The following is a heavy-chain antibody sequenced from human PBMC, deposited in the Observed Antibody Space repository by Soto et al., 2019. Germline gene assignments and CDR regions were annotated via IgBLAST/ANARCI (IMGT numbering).Heavy chain of an antibody. J-gene: IGHJ4*02. CDR1: GFTFSSYA. Sequence: GGSLRLSCAASGFTFSSYAMNWVRQAPGKGLEWVSGISGSGGSTYYADSVKGRFTISRDNSKNTLYLQMNSLRAEDTALYYCAKDYALWELTPFDYWGQGTLVTVSS. V-gene: IGHV3-23*01. D-gene: IGHD1-26*01. CDR2: ISGSGGST. CDR3: AKDYALWELTPFDY.